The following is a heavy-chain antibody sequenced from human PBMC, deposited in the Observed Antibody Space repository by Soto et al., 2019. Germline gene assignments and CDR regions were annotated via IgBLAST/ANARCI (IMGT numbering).Heavy chain of an antibody. CDR3: AKDQGVVVVAATPPSAFDI. CDR2: ISYDGSNK. D-gene: IGHD2-15*01. CDR1: GFTFSSYG. Sequence: GGSLRLSCAASGFTFSSYGMHWVRQAPGKGLEWVAVISYDGSNKYYADSVKGRFTISRDNSKNTLYLQMNSLRAEDTAVYYCAKDQGVVVVAATPPSAFDIWGQGTMVTVSS. V-gene: IGHV3-30*18. J-gene: IGHJ3*02.